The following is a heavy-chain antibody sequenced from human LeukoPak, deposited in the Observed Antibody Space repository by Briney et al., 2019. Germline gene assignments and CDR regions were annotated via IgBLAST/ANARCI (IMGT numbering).Heavy chain of an antibody. V-gene: IGHV3-48*01. CDR2: ISSSSSTI. CDR1: GFTFSSYS. J-gene: IGHJ4*02. Sequence: GGSLRLSCAASGFTFSSYSMNWVRQAPGKGLEWVSYISSSSSTIYYADSVKGRFTISRDNAKNSLYLQMNSLRAEDTAVYYCARERYCSGGSSKHRPFDYWGQGTLVTVSS. CDR3: ARERYCSGGSSKHRPFDY. D-gene: IGHD2-15*01.